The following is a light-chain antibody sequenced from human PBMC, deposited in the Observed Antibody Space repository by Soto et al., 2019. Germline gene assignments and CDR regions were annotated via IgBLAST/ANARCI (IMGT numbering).Light chain of an antibody. J-gene: IGLJ2*01. CDR2: RNN. V-gene: IGLV1-47*01. CDR3: AAWDDSLSVV. CDR1: SSNIGSNY. Sequence: QSVLTQPPSASGTPGQRVTISCSGSSSNIGSNYVYWYQQLPGTAPKLLIYRNNKRPSGVPDRFSGSKSGTSASLAISGLRSADEADYYCAAWDDSLSVVFGGGTKLTVL.